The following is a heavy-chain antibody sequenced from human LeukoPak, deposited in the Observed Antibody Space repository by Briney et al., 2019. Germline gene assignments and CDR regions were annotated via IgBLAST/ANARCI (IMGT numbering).Heavy chain of an antibody. CDR1: GYTFTSFA. D-gene: IGHD2-2*01. CDR2: ISAYNGNT. CDR3: ARGVTTVPAAWAMDV. J-gene: IGHJ6*04. V-gene: IGHV1-18*01. Sequence: ASVKVSCKASGYTFTSFAISWVRQAPGQGLEWMGWISAYNGNTNYAQKLQGRVTMTTDTSTSTAYMELRSLRSDDTAVYYCARGVTTVPAAWAMDVWGKGTTVTVSS.